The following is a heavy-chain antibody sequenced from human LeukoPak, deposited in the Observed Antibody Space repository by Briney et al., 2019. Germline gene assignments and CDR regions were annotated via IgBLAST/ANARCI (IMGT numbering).Heavy chain of an antibody. CDR2: IKQDGSEK. D-gene: IGHD5-18*01. CDR1: GFSSRRYW. Sequence: GGSLRVSCAASGFSSRRYWRRCVPEALGKGLQWVANIKQDGSEKYYVESVKVRFTLSRDNTKNSLYLQMNSLRADDTAVYYCARDNFGHTYGYALDYWGQGTLVTVSS. V-gene: IGHV3-7*01. J-gene: IGHJ4*02. CDR3: ARDNFGHTYGYALDY.